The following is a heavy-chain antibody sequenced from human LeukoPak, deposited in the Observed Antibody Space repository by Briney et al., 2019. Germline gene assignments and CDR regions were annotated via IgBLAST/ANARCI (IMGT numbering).Heavy chain of an antibody. V-gene: IGHV3-23*01. CDR1: GFTVSSNY. CDR2: ISANGATT. Sequence: PGGSLRLSCAASGFTVSSNYMSWVRQAPGKGLEWVSAISANGATTFYADSVKGRFTISRDNSKNTLFLQMNSLSVDDTAVYSCAKAPPKQQFDYWGQGTLVTVSS. J-gene: IGHJ4*02. CDR3: AKAPPKQQFDY. D-gene: IGHD6-13*01.